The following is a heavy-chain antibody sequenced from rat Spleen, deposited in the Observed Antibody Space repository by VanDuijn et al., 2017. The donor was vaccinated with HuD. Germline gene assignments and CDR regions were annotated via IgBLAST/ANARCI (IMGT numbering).Heavy chain of an antibody. CDR2: IWTGGST. CDR3: VRDGGFDY. V-gene: IGHV2-30*01. CDR1: GFSLTSYN. Sequence: QVQLKESGPGLVQPSQTLSLTCTVSGFSLTSYNVHWVRQPTGKGLEWMGIIWTGGSTDYNSALKSRLSINRDTSKSQVFLKMSSLLTEDTATYYCVRDGGFDYWGQGVMVTVSS. J-gene: IGHJ2*01.